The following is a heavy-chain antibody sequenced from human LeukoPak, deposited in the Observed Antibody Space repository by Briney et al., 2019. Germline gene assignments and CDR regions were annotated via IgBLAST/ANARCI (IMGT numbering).Heavy chain of an antibody. Sequence: SETLSLTCTVSGGSISSYYWSWIRQPPGKGLEWIGYIYYSGSTNYSPSLKSRVTISVDTSKEQFSLKLSSVTAADTAVYYCARSSYYYGADAYDIWGQGTMVTVSS. J-gene: IGHJ3*02. CDR2: IYYSGST. D-gene: IGHD3-10*01. CDR1: GGSISSYY. V-gene: IGHV4-59*01. CDR3: ARSSYYYGADAYDI.